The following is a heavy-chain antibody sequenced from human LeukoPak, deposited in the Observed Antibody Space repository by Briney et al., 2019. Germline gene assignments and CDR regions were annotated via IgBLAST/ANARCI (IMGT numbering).Heavy chain of an antibody. CDR2: ISAYNGNT. CDR3: ARDGGYPYYYDSSGYFPFDY. Sequence: ASVKVSCKASGYTFTSYGISWVRQAPGQGLEWMGWISAYNGNTNYAQKLQGRVTMTTDTSTSTAYVELRSLRSDDTAVYYCARDGGYPYYYDSSGYFPFDYWGQGTLVTVSS. D-gene: IGHD3-22*01. V-gene: IGHV1-18*01. J-gene: IGHJ4*02. CDR1: GYTFTSYG.